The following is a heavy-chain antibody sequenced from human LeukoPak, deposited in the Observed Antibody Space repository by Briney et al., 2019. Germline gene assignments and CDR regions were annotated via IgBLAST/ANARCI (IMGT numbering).Heavy chain of an antibody. CDR3: ARDLTYAFDI. Sequence: PGGSLRLSCAASGFTVSSNYMSWVRQAPGKGLEWVSVIYSGGSTYYADSVKGRFTISRDNSKSTLYLQMNSLRAEDTAVYYCARDLTYAFDIWGQGTMVTVSS. J-gene: IGHJ3*02. CDR2: IYSGGST. CDR1: GFTVSSNY. V-gene: IGHV3-53*01.